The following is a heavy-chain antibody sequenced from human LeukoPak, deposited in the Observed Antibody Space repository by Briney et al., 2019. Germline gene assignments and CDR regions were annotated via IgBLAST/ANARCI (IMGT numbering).Heavy chain of an antibody. Sequence: GGSLRLSCAASGFTFSSYWMSWVRQAPGKGLEWVANIKQDGSEKYYVDSVKGRFTISRDNAKNSLYLQMNSLRAEDTAVYYCARRHSSPEGRYMDVWGKGTTVTVSS. CDR3: ARRHSSPEGRYMDV. CDR2: IKQDGSEK. J-gene: IGHJ6*03. D-gene: IGHD6-13*01. V-gene: IGHV3-7*01. CDR1: GFTFSSYW.